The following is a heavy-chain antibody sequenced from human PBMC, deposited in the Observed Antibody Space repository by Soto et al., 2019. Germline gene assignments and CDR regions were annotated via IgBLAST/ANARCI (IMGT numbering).Heavy chain of an antibody. V-gene: IGHV6-1*01. D-gene: IGHD6-19*01. CDR1: GDSVSSNSAA. CDR2: TYYRSKWYN. Sequence: SQTLSLTCAISGDSVSSNSAAWNWFRQSPSRGLEWLGRTYYRSKWYNDYAVSVKSRITINPDTSKNQFSLQLNSVTPEDTAVYYCARESRAVAGPPSHYYYYYGMDVWGQGTTVTVSS. J-gene: IGHJ6*02. CDR3: ARESRAVAGPPSHYYYYYGMDV.